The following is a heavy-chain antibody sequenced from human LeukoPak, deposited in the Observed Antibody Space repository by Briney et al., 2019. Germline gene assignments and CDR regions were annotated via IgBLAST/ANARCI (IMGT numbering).Heavy chain of an antibody. CDR2: ISAYNGNT. J-gene: IGHJ6*02. V-gene: IGHV1-18*01. CDR1: GYTFTSYG. Sequence: SVKVSCKASGYTFTSYGISWVRQAPGQGLEWMGWISAYNGNTNYAQKLQGRVTMTTDTSTSTAYMELRSLRSDDTAVYYRARSGDSNPPYYYYGMDVWGQGTTVTVSS. D-gene: IGHD4-11*01. CDR3: ARSGDSNPPYYYYGMDV.